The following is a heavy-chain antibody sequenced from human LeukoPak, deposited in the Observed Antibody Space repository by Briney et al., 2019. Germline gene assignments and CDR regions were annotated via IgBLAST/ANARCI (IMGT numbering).Heavy chain of an antibody. J-gene: IGHJ4*02. D-gene: IGHD6-13*01. CDR3: ARVRIAAAGTSNY. Sequence: ASVKVSCKASGYTFTGYYMHWVRQAPGQGLEWMGRINPNSGGTNYAQKFQGRVTMTRDTSISTAYMELSRPRSDDTAVYYCARVRIAAAGTSNYWGQGTLVTVSS. V-gene: IGHV1-2*06. CDR2: INPNSGGT. CDR1: GYTFTGYY.